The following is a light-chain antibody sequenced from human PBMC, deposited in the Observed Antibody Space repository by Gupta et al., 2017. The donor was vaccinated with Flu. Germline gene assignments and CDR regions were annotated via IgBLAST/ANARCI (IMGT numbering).Light chain of an antibody. J-gene: IGKJ1*01. CDR2: DAS. V-gene: IGKV3-11*01. CDR3: QLRGT. Sequence: EIVLTQSPATLSLSPGERATLSCRASQSVSSFLAWYQQKPGQAPRLLNYDASNRATGIPAKFRGSGAWEGFNLTISSLGPEDFSVYYLQLRGTFGQGTKVEIK. CDR1: QSVSSF.